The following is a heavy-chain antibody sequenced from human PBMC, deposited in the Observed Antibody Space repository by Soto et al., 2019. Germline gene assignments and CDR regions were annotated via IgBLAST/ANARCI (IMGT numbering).Heavy chain of an antibody. Sequence: ASVKVSCKAAGYTFTSYDIYWVRQATGQGLEWMGWMNPNTGNSGYAQKFQGRVTVTSDTSINTVHMELSSLRSEDTAVYYCARRAETNCLIGFGAEKYYFEFWGQGTVVNVSS. CDR1: GYTFTSYD. CDR3: ARRAETNCLIGFGAEKYYFEF. V-gene: IGHV1-8*01. J-gene: IGHJ4*02. CDR2: MNPNTGNS. D-gene: IGHD2-21*01.